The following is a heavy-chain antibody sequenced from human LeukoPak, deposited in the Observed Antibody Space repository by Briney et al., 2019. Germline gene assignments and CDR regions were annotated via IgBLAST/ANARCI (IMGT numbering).Heavy chain of an antibody. CDR2: LKQDGREK. CDR1: GYTFSRYW. CDR3: ARVSRRFDY. V-gene: IGHV3-7*04. J-gene: IGHJ4*02. Sequence: GGSLRLSCAASGYTFSRYWMSWVREAPGKGLEWVANLKQDGREKYYMDSVRGRFTITRDNAKNSLYLQLNSLRAEDTAVYYCARVSRRFDYWGQGTLVTVSS.